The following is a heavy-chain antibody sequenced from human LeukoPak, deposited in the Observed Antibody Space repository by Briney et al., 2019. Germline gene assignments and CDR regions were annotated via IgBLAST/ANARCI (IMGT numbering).Heavy chain of an antibody. J-gene: IGHJ3*02. V-gene: IGHV3-30*18. Sequence: GGSLRLSCAASGFTFSNYGMHWVRQAPGKGREWVTIISYDGSKKYYADSVKGRFTISRDNSKNTLYLQMNSLRAEDTAVYYCAKDLVGGNYDDAFDIWGQGTMVTVSS. CDR2: ISYDGSKK. D-gene: IGHD1-26*01. CDR3: AKDLVGGNYDDAFDI. CDR1: GFTFSNYG.